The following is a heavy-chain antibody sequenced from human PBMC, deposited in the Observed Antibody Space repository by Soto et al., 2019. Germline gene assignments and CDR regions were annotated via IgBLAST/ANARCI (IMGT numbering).Heavy chain of an antibody. CDR1: GFTFTTYA. Sequence: QVQVVQSGAEVKKPGASVKVSCKASGFTFTTYAIHWVRQAPGQRIEWMGWIHAGNVNTKSSPKFQERLPITWDISASTAYMALSSLRPEDSAVYCCGRDRCSGDCNVFVYWGQGPLVTVPS. D-gene: IGHD2-21*02. J-gene: IGHJ4*02. CDR2: IHAGNVNT. V-gene: IGHV1-3*01. CDR3: GRDRCSGDCNVFVY.